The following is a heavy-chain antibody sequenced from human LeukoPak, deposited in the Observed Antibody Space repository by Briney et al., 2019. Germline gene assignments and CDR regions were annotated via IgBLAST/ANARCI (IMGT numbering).Heavy chain of an antibody. CDR2: IGGSGGST. CDR3: AKDPYGSGTYYFDY. V-gene: IGHV3-23*01. D-gene: IGHD3-10*01. J-gene: IGHJ4*02. Sequence: PGGSLRLSCGASGFTFRSYAMSWVRQAPGKGLEWVSGIGGSGGSTNYADSVKGRFTISRDNSKNTLYLQMNSLRAEDTAVYHCAKDPYGSGTYYFDYWGQGTLVTVSS. CDR1: GFTFRSYA.